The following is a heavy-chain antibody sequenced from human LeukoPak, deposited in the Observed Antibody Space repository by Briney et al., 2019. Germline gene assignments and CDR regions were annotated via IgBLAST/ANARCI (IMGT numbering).Heavy chain of an antibody. CDR3: ARDPTYYLRYGYFDS. D-gene: IGHD1-26*01. CDR2: TWYDGSNK. J-gene: IGHJ4*02. CDR1: GFTFSSYG. Sequence: GGSLRLSCAASGFTFSSYGMHWVRQGPGKGLEWVAFTWYDGSNKYYADSVKGRFTISRDNSKNTLYLQMNSLRAEDTAVYYCARDPTYYLRYGYFDSWGQGTLVTVSS. V-gene: IGHV3-33*01.